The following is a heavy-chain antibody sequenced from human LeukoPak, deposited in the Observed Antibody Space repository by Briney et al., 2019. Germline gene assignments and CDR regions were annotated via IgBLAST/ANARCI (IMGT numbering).Heavy chain of an antibody. CDR3: AKETGDCDILTGYYNVGMGMDV. CDR1: GFTFSSYA. D-gene: IGHD3-9*01. Sequence: GGSLRLSCAASGFTFSSYAMSWVRQAPGKGLEWVSAISGSGGSTYYADSVKGRFTISRDNSKNTLYLQMNSLRAEDTAVYYCAKETGDCDILTGYYNVGMGMDVWGQGTTVTVSS. CDR2: ISGSGGST. V-gene: IGHV3-23*01. J-gene: IGHJ6*02.